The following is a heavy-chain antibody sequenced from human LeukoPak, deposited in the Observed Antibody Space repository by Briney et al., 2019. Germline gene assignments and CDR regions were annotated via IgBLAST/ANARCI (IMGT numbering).Heavy chain of an antibody. J-gene: IGHJ4*02. Sequence: SETLSLTCTASGGSISSSSYYWGWIRQPPGKGLEWIGSIYYSGSTYYNPSLKSRVTTSVDTSKNQFSLKLSSVTAADTAVYYCARPRGSGWYYFDYWGQGTLVTVSS. CDR2: IYYSGST. D-gene: IGHD6-19*01. V-gene: IGHV4-39*01. CDR1: GGSISSSSYY. CDR3: ARPRGSGWYYFDY.